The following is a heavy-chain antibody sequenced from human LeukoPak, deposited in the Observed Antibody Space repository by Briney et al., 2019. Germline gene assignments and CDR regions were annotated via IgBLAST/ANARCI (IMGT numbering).Heavy chain of an antibody. CDR3: ARRDRSGLNIDY. V-gene: IGHV5-51*01. D-gene: IGHD6-25*01. CDR1: GYSFSSYW. J-gene: IGHJ4*02. Sequence: GESLKISCKGCGYSFSSYWIGWVRQMPGKGLQWVGSIYPRDSDTRHSPSFQGQVTISADKSITTAYLQWSSLKASDTALYYCARRDRSGLNIDYWGQGTLVTVSS. CDR2: IYPRDSDT.